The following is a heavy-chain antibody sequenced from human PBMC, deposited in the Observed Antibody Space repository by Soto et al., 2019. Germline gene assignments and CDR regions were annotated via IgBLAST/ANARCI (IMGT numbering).Heavy chain of an antibody. CDR1: GGSFSGYY. CDR2: INHSGST. J-gene: IGHJ4*02. Sequence: RPSETLSLTCAVYGGSFSGYYWSWIRQPPGKGLEWIGEINHSGSTNYNPSLKSRVTISVDTSKNQFSLKLSSVTAADTAVYYCARGARPIDYWGQGTLVTVSS. D-gene: IGHD6-6*01. V-gene: IGHV4-34*01. CDR3: ARGARPIDY.